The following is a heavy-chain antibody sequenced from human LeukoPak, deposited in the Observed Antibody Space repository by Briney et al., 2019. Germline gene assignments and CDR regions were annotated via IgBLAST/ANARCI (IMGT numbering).Heavy chain of an antibody. V-gene: IGHV4-59*08. D-gene: IGHD1-26*01. Sequence: SETLSLTCTVSGGSISSYYGSWIRQPPGKGLEWIGYIYYSGSTNYNPSLKSRVTISVDTSKNQFSLKLSSVTAADTAVYYCARRSGSYDGYFDYWGQGTLVTVSS. J-gene: IGHJ4*02. CDR2: IYYSGST. CDR3: ARRSGSYDGYFDY. CDR1: GGSISSYY.